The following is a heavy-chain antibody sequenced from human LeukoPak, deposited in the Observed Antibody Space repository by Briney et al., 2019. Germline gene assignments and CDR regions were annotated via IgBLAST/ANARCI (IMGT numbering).Heavy chain of an antibody. D-gene: IGHD2/OR15-2a*01. V-gene: IGHV1-18*01. J-gene: IGHJ6*02. CDR2: ISAYNGNT. CDR1: GYTFTSYG. CDR3: AREGKIGYYYYGMDV. Sequence: ASVTVSFKASGYTFTSYGISWVRQAPGQGLEWMGWISAYNGNTNYAQKLQGRVTMTTDTSTSTAYMELRSLRSDDTAVYYCAREGKIGYYYYGMDVWGQGTTVTVSS.